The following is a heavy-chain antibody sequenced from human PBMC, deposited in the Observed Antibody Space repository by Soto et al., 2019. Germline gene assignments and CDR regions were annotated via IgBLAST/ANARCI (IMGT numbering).Heavy chain of an antibody. CDR1: GGSISSYY. V-gene: IGHV4-59*08. Sequence: SETLSLTCTVSGGSISSYYWSWIRQPPGKGLEWIGDIYYSGSTNYNPSLKSRVTISVDTSKNQFSLKLSSVTAADTAVYYCARRYGLSAFDIWGQGTMVTVSS. CDR2: IYYSGST. D-gene: IGHD3-10*01. J-gene: IGHJ3*02. CDR3: ARRYGLSAFDI.